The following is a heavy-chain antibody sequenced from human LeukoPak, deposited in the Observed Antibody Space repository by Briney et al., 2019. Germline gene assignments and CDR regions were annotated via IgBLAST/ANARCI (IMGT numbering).Heavy chain of an antibody. CDR3: ARSVVVVTAIPFDY. CDR2: INPNSGGT. J-gene: IGHJ4*02. Sequence: ASVKVSCKASGYTFTGYHMHWVRQAPGQGLEWMGWINPNSGGTNYAQKFQGRVTMTRDTSISTAYMELSRLRSDDTAVYYCARSVVVVTAIPFDYWGQGTLVTVSS. V-gene: IGHV1-2*02. D-gene: IGHD2-21*02. CDR1: GYTFTGYH.